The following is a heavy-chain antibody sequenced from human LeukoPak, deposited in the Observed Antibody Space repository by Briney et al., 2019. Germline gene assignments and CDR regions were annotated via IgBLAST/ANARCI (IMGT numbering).Heavy chain of an antibody. CDR2: IYYSGST. CDR3: ASGWWYFDS. D-gene: IGHD6-19*01. J-gene: IGHJ4*02. Sequence: SETLSLTCTVSGCSISSYYWTWIRQPPGKGLEWIGYIYYSGSTNYNPSLKSRVTMSVDTSKNQFSLKLGSVTAADTAVYYCASGWWYFDSWGQGTLVTVSS. CDR1: GCSISSYY. V-gene: IGHV4-59*01.